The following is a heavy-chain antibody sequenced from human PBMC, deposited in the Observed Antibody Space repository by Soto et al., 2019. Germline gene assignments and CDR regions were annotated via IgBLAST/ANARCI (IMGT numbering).Heavy chain of an antibody. D-gene: IGHD3-3*01. Sequence: PGGSLRLSCEASGFTFSSYAMSWVRQAPGKGLEWVSGISGGGSTTYYADSVKGRFTISRDNSKNTLYLQVNSLRAEDTAVYYCARESTYRSDFWSGYYRENWFDPWGQGTLVTVSS. CDR1: GFTFSSYA. V-gene: IGHV3-23*01. CDR3: ARESTYRSDFWSGYYRENWFDP. CDR2: ISGGGSTT. J-gene: IGHJ5*02.